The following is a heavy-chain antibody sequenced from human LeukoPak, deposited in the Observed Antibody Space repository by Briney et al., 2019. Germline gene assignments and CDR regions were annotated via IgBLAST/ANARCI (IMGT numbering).Heavy chain of an antibody. J-gene: IGHJ2*01. V-gene: IGHV4-59*01. CDR3: ARQYCSGGSCYWYFDL. D-gene: IGHD2-15*01. Sequence: SETLSLTCTVSGGSISSYYWSWIRQPPGKGLEWIGYIYYSGSTNYNPSLKSRVTISVDTSKNQFSLKLSSVTAADTAVYYCARQYCSGGSCYWYFDLWGRGTLVTVSP. CDR1: GGSISSYY. CDR2: IYYSGST.